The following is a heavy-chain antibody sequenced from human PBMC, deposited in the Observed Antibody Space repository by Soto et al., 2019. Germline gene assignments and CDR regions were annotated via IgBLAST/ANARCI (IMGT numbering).Heavy chain of an antibody. V-gene: IGHV1-18*01. D-gene: IGHD3-16*01. Sequence: QVQLVQSGAEVRKPGASVKVSCKASGYTFTTYGISWVRQAPGQGLEWMGWISGYNGHTKYAQKFQGRVTMTTDTSTSTVYMDLRSLRSDYTAVYYCAREGEIPYYYYGLDVWGQGTTVTVSS. CDR1: GYTFTTYG. CDR3: AREGEIPYYYYGLDV. CDR2: ISGYNGHT. J-gene: IGHJ6*02.